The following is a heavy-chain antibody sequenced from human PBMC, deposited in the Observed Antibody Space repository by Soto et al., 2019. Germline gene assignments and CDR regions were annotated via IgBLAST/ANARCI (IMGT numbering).Heavy chain of an antibody. CDR2: IYSGGST. J-gene: IGHJ3*02. CDR1: GFTFSSYG. V-gene: IGHV3-NL1*01. D-gene: IGHD3-3*01. Sequence: GSLRLSCAASGFTFSSYGMHWVRQAPCKGLEWVSVIYSGGSTYYADSVKGRFTISRHNSKNTLYLQMNSLRAEDTAVYYCARSYYDFWSGYPTGAFDIWGQGTMVTVSS. CDR3: ARSYYDFWSGYPTGAFDI.